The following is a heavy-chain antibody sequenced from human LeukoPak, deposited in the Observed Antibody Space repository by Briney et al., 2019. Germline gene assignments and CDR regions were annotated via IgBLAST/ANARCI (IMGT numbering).Heavy chain of an antibody. CDR2: IGSDGSAI. CDR3: ARPGLTGAGTRWFDP. D-gene: IGHD6-19*01. V-gene: IGHV3-23*01. Sequence: PGGSLRLSCAASGFSFSSYAMSWVRQSPGKGLEWVSAIGSDGSAIYYADSVKGRFTISRDNYKNTLYLQMDSLRVEDSAVYYCARPGLTGAGTRWFDPWGQGALVTVSS. CDR1: GFSFSSYA. J-gene: IGHJ5*02.